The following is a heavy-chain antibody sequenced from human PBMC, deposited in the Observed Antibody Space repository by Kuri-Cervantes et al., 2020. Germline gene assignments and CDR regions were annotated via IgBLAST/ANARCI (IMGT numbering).Heavy chain of an antibody. V-gene: IGHV7-4-1*02. D-gene: IGHD6-19*01. Sequence: ASVKVSCKASGYTFTSYAMNWVRQAPGQGLEWMGWINTNTGNPTYAQGFTGRFVFSLDTPVSTAYLQISSLKTEDTAVYYCARDRMAVAFGHFGYGMDVWGQGTTVTVSS. CDR1: GYTFTSYA. CDR2: INTNTGNP. J-gene: IGHJ6*02. CDR3: ARDRMAVAFGHFGYGMDV.